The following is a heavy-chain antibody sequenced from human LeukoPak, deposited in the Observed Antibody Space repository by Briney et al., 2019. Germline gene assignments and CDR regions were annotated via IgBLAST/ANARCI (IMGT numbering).Heavy chain of an antibody. J-gene: IGHJ4*02. CDR3: AKEVSYGGYSFDY. Sequence: GGSLRLSCAASGFTFSSYSMNWVRQAPGKGLEWGSYISGSSSTIYYADSVKGRFTISRDNSKDTLYLQMNSLRVEDTAIYYCAKEVSYGGYSFDYWGQGTLVTVSS. D-gene: IGHD5-12*01. CDR2: ISGSSSTI. V-gene: IGHV3-48*01. CDR1: GFTFSSYS.